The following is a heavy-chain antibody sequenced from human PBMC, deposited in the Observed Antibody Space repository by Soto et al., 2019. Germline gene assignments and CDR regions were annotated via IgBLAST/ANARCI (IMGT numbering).Heavy chain of an antibody. Sequence: GGSLRLSCAASGFTVSSNYMTWVRQAPGKGLEWVSVIYSGGSTYYADSVKGRFTISRDNSKNTLYLQMNSLRAEDTAAYYCAREVHKGYYYYGMDVWGQGTTVTVSS. CDR2: IYSGGST. CDR3: AREVHKGYYYYGMDV. CDR1: GFTVSSNY. J-gene: IGHJ6*02. V-gene: IGHV3-53*01.